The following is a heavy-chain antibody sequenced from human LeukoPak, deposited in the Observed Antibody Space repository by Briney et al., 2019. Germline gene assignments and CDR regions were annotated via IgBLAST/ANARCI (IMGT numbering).Heavy chain of an antibody. CDR2: IKQDGSEK. Sequence: PGGSLRLSCAASGFTFSSYWMSWVRQAPGKGLEWVANIKQDGSEKYYVDSVKGRFTISRDNAKNSLYLQMNSLRAEDTAVYYCARDTGYSGHSSGRQYDAFDIWGQGTMVTVSS. D-gene: IGHD1-26*01. CDR3: ARDTGYSGHSSGRQYDAFDI. CDR1: GFTFSSYW. V-gene: IGHV3-7*01. J-gene: IGHJ3*02.